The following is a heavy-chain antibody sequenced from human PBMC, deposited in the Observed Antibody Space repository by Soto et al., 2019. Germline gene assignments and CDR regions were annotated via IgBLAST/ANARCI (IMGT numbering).Heavy chain of an antibody. CDR3: ATFLYSSGWFLFDY. J-gene: IGHJ4*02. CDR2: FDPEDGET. CDR1: GYTLTELF. D-gene: IGHD6-19*01. V-gene: IGHV1-24*01. Sequence: ASVKVSCKVSGYTLTELFMHWVRQAPGKGLEWMGGFDPEDGETIYAQKFQGRVTMTEDTSTDTAYMELSSLRSEDTAVYYCATFLYSSGWFLFDYWGQGTLVTVSS.